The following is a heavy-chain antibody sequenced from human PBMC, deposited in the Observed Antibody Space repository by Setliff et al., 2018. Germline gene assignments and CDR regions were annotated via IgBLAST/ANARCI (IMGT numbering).Heavy chain of an antibody. V-gene: IGHV4-34*01. J-gene: IGHJ6*02. D-gene: IGHD3-3*01. Sequence: SETLSLSCAASGFTFSSYAMSWIRQPPGKGLEWIGEINHSGSTNYNPSLKSRVTISVDTSKNQFSLKLSSVTAADTAVYYCARVRVVYYYYGMDVWGQGTTVTVSS. CDR1: GFTFSSYA. CDR2: INHSGST. CDR3: ARVRVVYYYYGMDV.